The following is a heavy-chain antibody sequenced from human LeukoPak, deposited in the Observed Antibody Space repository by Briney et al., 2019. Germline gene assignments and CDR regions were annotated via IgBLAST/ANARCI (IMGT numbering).Heavy chain of an antibody. Sequence: SSETLSLSCAVSGPSISPYYWSWIRQPPGKGLEWIGYIYYSGSTNYNPSLKSRVTISVDTSENQFSLILRSVTTADTAVYYCAREVGDSDSDNWFDPWGQGTLVTVSS. V-gene: IGHV4-59*01. CDR1: GPSISPYY. D-gene: IGHD2-21*02. J-gene: IGHJ5*02. CDR3: AREVGDSDSDNWFDP. CDR2: IYYSGST.